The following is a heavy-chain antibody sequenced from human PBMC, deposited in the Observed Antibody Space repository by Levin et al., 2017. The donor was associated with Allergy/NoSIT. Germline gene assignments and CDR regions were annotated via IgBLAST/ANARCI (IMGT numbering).Heavy chain of an antibody. CDR1: GFTVSSNY. J-gene: IGHJ4*02. Sequence: GESLKISCAASGFTVSSNYMSWVRQAPGKGLEWVSVIYSGGSTYYADSVKGRFTISRDNSKNTLYLQMNSLRAEDTAVYYCARGLITSHWGQGTLVTVSS. V-gene: IGHV3-53*01. CDR3: ARGLITSH. CDR2: IYSGGST. D-gene: IGHD1-14*01.